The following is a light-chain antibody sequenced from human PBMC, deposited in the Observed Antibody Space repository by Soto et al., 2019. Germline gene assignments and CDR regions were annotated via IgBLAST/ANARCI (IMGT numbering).Light chain of an antibody. Sequence: DIQMTQSPSSLSASVGDRVTITCRASQSITFYLNWYQQVPGKAPKLLIYAASSLQSGVPSRFSGSGSGTDFTLTISSLQPEDSATYYCQQSYSTPSTFGQGTRLEIK. J-gene: IGKJ5*01. CDR2: AAS. CDR1: QSITFY. CDR3: QQSYSTPST. V-gene: IGKV1-39*01.